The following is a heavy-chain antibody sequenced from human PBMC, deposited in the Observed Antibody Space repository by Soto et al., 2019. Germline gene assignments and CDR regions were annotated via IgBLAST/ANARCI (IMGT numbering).Heavy chain of an antibody. J-gene: IGHJ6*02. CDR1: GYRFNTYG. Sequence: ASVKVSFKASGYRFNTYGISWVRQAPGQGLEWMGRISSYNVDTNYAEKFEDRLTMTTDTSTNTAYMELKSLRSDDTAVYFCARGHGEIIGAMDVWGQGTSVTVPS. V-gene: IGHV1-18*01. D-gene: IGHD3-3*01. CDR3: ARGHGEIIGAMDV. CDR2: ISSYNVDT.